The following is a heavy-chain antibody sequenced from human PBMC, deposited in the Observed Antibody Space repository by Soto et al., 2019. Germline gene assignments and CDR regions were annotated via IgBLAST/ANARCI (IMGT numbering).Heavy chain of an antibody. Sequence: GGSLRLSCASSGCAFSNYSMHCVRHSPGKGLEWVSSISTSIDATYYADSVKGRFTISRDDSKNTLYLQMNSLRAEDSAVYYCATDRPVKARNFECLGETTQVILSS. CDR3: ATDRPVKARNFEC. J-gene: IGHJ4*02. D-gene: IGHD6-6*01. CDR2: ISTSIDAT. CDR1: GCAFSNYS. V-gene: IGHV3-23*01.